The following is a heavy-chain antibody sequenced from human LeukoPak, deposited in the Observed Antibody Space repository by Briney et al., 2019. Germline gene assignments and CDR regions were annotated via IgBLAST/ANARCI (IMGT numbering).Heavy chain of an antibody. Sequence: SETLSLTCTVSGGSISSSSYYWGWIRQPPGKGLEWIGSIYYSGSTYYNPSLKSRVTISVDTSKNQFSLKLSSVTAADTAVYYCARDYYDSSGYSGTLDYWGQGTLVTVPS. CDR2: IYYSGST. V-gene: IGHV4-39*02. D-gene: IGHD3-22*01. CDR1: GGSISSSSYY. J-gene: IGHJ4*02. CDR3: ARDYYDSSGYSGTLDY.